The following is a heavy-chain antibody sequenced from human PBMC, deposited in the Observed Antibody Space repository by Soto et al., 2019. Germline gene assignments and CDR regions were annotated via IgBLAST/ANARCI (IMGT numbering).Heavy chain of an antibody. J-gene: IGHJ5*02. CDR1: VGSIIDGSYY. D-gene: IGHD6-19*01. Sequence: SEILSLTCTVSVGSIIDGSYYWTLIRHHPRKGLEWIGYISYRGNTYYNPSLKSRLTISVDTSKNQFSLTLNSMTAADTAIYYCARERAVVGTGWFDPWGQGTLVTVSS. CDR2: ISYRGNT. CDR3: ARERAVVGTGWFDP. V-gene: IGHV4-31*03.